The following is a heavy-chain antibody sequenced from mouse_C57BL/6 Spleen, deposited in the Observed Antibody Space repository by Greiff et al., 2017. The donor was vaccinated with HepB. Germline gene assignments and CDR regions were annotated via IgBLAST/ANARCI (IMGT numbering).Heavy chain of an antibody. V-gene: IGHV5-17*01. J-gene: IGHJ4*01. CDR3: ARLGYYGSRYAMDY. Sequence: EVKVVESGGGFVKPGGSLKLSCAASGFTFSDYGMHWVRQAPEKGLEWVAYISSGSSTIYYADTVKGRFTISRDNAKNTLFLQMTSLRSEDTAMYYCARLGYYGSRYAMDYWGQGTSVTVSS. CDR2: ISSGSSTI. CDR1: GFTFSDYG. D-gene: IGHD1-1*01.